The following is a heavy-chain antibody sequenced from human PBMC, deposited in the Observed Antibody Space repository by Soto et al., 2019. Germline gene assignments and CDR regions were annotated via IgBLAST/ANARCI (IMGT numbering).Heavy chain of an antibody. Sequence: EVRLLESGGGLVKPGGSLRLSCATSGLTFSTYAMSGVRQAPGWGLEWFSSMSGSSSTTYYADSVRGRFTISRDRSKNTLYLKMSSLRAEDTALYYCAKNQERELPSVLDFWGHVTLVTVSS. CDR1: GLTFSTYA. D-gene: IGHD1-7*01. CDR3: AKNQERELPSVLDF. CDR2: MSGSSSTT. J-gene: IGHJ5*01. V-gene: IGHV3-23*01.